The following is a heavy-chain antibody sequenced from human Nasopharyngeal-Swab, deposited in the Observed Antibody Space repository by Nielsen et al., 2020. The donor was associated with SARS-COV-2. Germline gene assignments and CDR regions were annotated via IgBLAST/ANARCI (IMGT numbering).Heavy chain of an antibody. D-gene: IGHD2-8*02. CDR2: IIPIFGTA. CDR3: ARDQAGGGVLGY. J-gene: IGHJ4*02. CDR1: GGTFSSYA. V-gene: IGHV1-69*13. Sequence: SVKVSCKASGGTFSSYAISWVRQAPGQGLEGMGGIIPIFGTANYAQKFQGRVTITADESTSTAYMELSSLRSEDTAVYYCARDQAGGGVLGYWGQGTLVTVSS.